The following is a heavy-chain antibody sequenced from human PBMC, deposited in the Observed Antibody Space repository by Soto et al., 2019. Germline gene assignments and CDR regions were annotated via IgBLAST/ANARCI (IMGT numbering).Heavy chain of an antibody. Sequence: GASVKVSCKASGYTFTSYDINWVRQATGQGLEWMGWMNPNSGNTGYAQKFQGRVTMTRNTSINTAYMELSSLRSEDTAVYYCARAIVVVPAATYYYYYGMDVWGQGTTVTVSS. V-gene: IGHV1-8*01. J-gene: IGHJ6*02. D-gene: IGHD2-2*01. CDR1: GYTFTSYD. CDR3: ARAIVVVPAATYYYYYGMDV. CDR2: MNPNSGNT.